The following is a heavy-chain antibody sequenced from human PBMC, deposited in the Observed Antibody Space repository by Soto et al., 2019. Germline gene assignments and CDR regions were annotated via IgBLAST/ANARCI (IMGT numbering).Heavy chain of an antibody. CDR2: ISAYNGNT. CDR3: ARVEGEVVPAAIRFDP. J-gene: IGHJ5*02. CDR1: GYTFTSYG. V-gene: IGHV1-18*01. D-gene: IGHD2-2*01. Sequence: ASVKVSCKASGYTFTSYGISWVRQAPGQGLEWMGWISAYNGNTNYAQKLQGRVTMTTDTSTSTAYMELRSLRSDDTAVYYCARVEGEVVPAAIRFDPWGQGTLVTVSS.